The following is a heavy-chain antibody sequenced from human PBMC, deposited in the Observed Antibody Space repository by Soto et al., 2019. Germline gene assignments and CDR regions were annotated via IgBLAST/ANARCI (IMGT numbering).Heavy chain of an antibody. CDR1: GFTFRSFG. V-gene: IGHV3-30*18. D-gene: IGHD2-8*01. CDR2: ISHDGNKE. J-gene: IGHJ3*02. Sequence: QMQLAESGGNVVQPGRSLRLSCVASGFTFRSFGMHWVRQAPGKGLEWVATISHDGNKEYYGDSVKGRFTVSRDNSRDTIYLEMNSVRTEDTAVYYCAKASHCNKGRCSLGLIGDRAFDIWGQGTMVTVSS. CDR3: AKASHCNKGRCSLGLIGDRAFDI.